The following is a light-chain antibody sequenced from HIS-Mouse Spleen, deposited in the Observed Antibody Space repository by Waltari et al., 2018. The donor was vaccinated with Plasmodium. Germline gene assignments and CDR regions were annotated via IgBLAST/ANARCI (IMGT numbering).Light chain of an antibody. J-gene: IGLJ3*02. CDR2: KDS. CDR1: VLATKY. V-gene: IGLV3-27*01. CDR3: YSAADNNRV. Sequence: SYELTQPSSVSVSPGQTARITCSGDVLATKYARWFQQKPGQAPVLVIYKDSEWPSGIPGRFSGSSSGTTVTLTISGAQVEDEADYYCYSAADNNRVFGGGTKLTVL.